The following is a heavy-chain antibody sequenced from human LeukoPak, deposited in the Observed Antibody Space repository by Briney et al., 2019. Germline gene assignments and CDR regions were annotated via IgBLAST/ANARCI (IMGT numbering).Heavy chain of an antibody. CDR1: GGSISISNSNW. CDR2: IYHSGST. Sequence: SETLSLTCAVSGGSISISNSNWWSWVRQPPGKGLEWIGEIYHSGSTNYNPSLKSRVTISVDKSKNQFSLKLSSVTAADTAVYYCARKNDFEIWGQGTLVTVSS. CDR3: ARKNDFEI. D-gene: IGHD2/OR15-2a*01. J-gene: IGHJ3*02. V-gene: IGHV4-4*02.